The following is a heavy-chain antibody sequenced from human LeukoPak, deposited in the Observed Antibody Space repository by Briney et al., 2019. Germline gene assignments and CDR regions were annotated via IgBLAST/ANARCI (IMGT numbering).Heavy chain of an antibody. J-gene: IGHJ1*01. CDR1: GFTFSSYA. CDR2: ISGSGGST. V-gene: IGHV3-23*01. D-gene: IGHD2-15*01. CDR3: ARDTIPYLVVVRGGEYFQH. Sequence: GGSLRLSCAASGFTFSSYAMSWVRQAPGKGLEWVSAISGSGGSTYYADSVKGRFTISRDNSKNTLYLQMDSLRAEDTAVYYCARDTIPYLVVVRGGEYFQHWGQGTLVTVSS.